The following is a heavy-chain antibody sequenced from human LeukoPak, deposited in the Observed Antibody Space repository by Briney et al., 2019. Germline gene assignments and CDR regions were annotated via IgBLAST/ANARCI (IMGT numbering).Heavy chain of an antibody. CDR1: GASISSGNW. Sequence: SETLSLTCTVSGASISSGNWWSWVRQPPGRGLEWIAEISHTERTSSNPSPKSRATTSLDKSKNQFSLTLSSVTAADTAVYYCVRDCSGGTCYGAFTIWGQGSMVTVSS. V-gene: IGHV4-4*02. D-gene: IGHD2-15*01. J-gene: IGHJ3*02. CDR3: VRDCSGGTCYGAFTI. CDR2: ISHTERT.